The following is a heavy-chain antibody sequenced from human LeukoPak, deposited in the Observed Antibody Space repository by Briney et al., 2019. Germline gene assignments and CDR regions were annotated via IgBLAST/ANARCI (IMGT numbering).Heavy chain of an antibody. CDR3: AKDRIQLWFSYYFDY. CDR1: GFTFSSYA. CDR2: ISGSGGST. V-gene: IGHV3-23*01. Sequence: GGSLRLSCAASGFTFSSYAMSWVRQAPGKGLEWVSAISGSGGSTYYADSVKGRFTISRDNSKNTLYLQMNSLRAEGTAVYYCAKDRIQLWFSYYFDYWGQGTLVTVSS. D-gene: IGHD5-18*01. J-gene: IGHJ4*02.